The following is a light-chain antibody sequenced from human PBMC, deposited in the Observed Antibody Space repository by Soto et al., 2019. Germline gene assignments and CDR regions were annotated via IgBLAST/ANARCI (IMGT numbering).Light chain of an antibody. CDR1: SSDVGGYNY. J-gene: IGLJ1*01. CDR3: SSYTSSNTLVV. CDR2: EVS. Sequence: QSALTQPASVSGSPGQSITISCTGTSSDVGGYNYVSWYQQHPGKAPKLMIYEVSNRPSGVSNRFSGSKSGNTASLTISGLQAEDGADYYCSSYTSSNTLVVFGTGTKVTVL. V-gene: IGLV2-14*01.